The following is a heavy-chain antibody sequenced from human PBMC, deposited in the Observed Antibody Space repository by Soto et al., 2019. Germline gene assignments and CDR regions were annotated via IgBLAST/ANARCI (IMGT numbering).Heavy chain of an antibody. J-gene: IGHJ3*02. CDR2: ISYDGSNK. D-gene: IGHD3-22*01. CDR1: GFTFSSYG. V-gene: IGHV3-30*18. Sequence: QVQLVESGGGVVQPGRSLRLSCAASGFTFSSYGMHWVRQAPGKGLEWVAVISYDGSNKYYADSVKGRFTISRDNSKNTLYLQMNSLRAEDTAVYYCAKGPNYYDSKVDAFDIWGQGTMVTVSS. CDR3: AKGPNYYDSKVDAFDI.